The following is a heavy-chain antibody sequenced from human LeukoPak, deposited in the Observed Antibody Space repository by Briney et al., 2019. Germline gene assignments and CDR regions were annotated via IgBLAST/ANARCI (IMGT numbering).Heavy chain of an antibody. Sequence: PGGSLRLSCAASGFTFSTYSMNWVRRAPGKGLEWVSYISSSSSPIWYADSVKGRFTISRDNAKNSLYLQMNSLRAEDTAVYYCARDRTTFGYWGQGTLVTVSS. D-gene: IGHD4-17*01. CDR2: ISSSSSPI. CDR3: ARDRTTFGY. CDR1: GFTFSTYS. J-gene: IGHJ4*02. V-gene: IGHV3-48*04.